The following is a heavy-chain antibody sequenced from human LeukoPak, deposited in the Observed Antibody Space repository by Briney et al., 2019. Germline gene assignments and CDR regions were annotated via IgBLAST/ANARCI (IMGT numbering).Heavy chain of an antibody. V-gene: IGHV3-7*01. Sequence: GRSLTLSRAPTGFTFRKHWMSSVRQPVRKWLECVAKINEDGSEKHHVHSVKGPSTLSRDNAKTSLYLQMNSLRAEDTAVYYCARDQNIVLMVYARRDDAFDIWGQGKMVTVSS. CDR1: GFTFRKHW. J-gene: IGHJ3*02. CDR3: ARDQNIVLMVYARRDDAFDI. CDR2: INEDGSEK. D-gene: IGHD2-8*01.